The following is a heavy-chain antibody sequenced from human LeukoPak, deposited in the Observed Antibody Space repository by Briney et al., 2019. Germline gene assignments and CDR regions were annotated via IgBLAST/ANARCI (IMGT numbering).Heavy chain of an antibody. D-gene: IGHD1-26*01. J-gene: IGHJ3*02. V-gene: IGHV4-59*08. CDR1: GGSISSYY. CDR2: IYYSGST. CDR3: ARHTLWGSGSYDAFDI. Sequence: SETLSLTCTVSGGSISSYYWSWIRQPPGKGLEWIGYIYYSGSTNYNPSLKSRVTISVDTSKNQFSLKLSSVTAADTAVYYCARHTLWGSGSYDAFDIWGQGTMVTVSS.